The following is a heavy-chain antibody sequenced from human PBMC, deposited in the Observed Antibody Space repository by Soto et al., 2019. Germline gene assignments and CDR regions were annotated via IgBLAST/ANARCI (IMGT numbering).Heavy chain of an antibody. V-gene: IGHV3-74*01. CDR3: ARGSMTTEIGWYFDL. D-gene: IGHD4-17*01. Sequence: EVQLVESGGGLVQPGGSLRLSCAASGFTFSSYWMHWVRQAPGKGLVWVSRINSDGSSTSYADSVKGRFTISRDNAKNTLYLQMNSLRGEDTAVYYCARGSMTTEIGWYFDLWGRGTLVTGSS. CDR1: GFTFSSYW. CDR2: INSDGSST. J-gene: IGHJ2*01.